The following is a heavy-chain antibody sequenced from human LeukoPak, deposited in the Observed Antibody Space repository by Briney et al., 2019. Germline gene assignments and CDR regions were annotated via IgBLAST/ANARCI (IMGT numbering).Heavy chain of an antibody. CDR2: INHSGST. Sequence: PSETLSLTCAVYGGSFSGYYWSWIRQPPGKGLEWIGEINHSGSTNYNPSLKSRVTIPVDTSKNQFSLKLSSVTAADTAVYYCARLDSSGWYGGWDFDYWGQGTLVTVSS. CDR1: GGSFSGYY. D-gene: IGHD6-19*01. J-gene: IGHJ4*02. V-gene: IGHV4-34*01. CDR3: ARLDSSGWYGGWDFDY.